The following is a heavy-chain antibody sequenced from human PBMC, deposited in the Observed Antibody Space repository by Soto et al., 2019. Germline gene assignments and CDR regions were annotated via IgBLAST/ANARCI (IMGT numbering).Heavy chain of an antibody. D-gene: IGHD2-2*01. Sequence: GESLKISCKGSGYRFTNYWIGWVRQLPGKGLEWMGIIYPGDSETRYSQSFQGQVTISADKSITTAYLQWSSLKASDTAMYYCARPVVPDAIGAFDVWGQGIMVTVSS. CDR1: GYRFTNYW. J-gene: IGHJ3*01. CDR3: ARPVVPDAIGAFDV. V-gene: IGHV5-51*01. CDR2: IYPGDSET.